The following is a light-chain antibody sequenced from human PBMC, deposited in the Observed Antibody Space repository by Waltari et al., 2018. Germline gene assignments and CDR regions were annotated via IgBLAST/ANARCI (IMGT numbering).Light chain of an antibody. CDR2: GVS. V-gene: IGKV1-17*01. CDR1: QGISSH. J-gene: IGKJ3*01. Sequence: ITCRASQGISSHLNWFQQKPGKAPKLLIYGVSSLQSGVPSRFSGSGSGTEFTLTISSLQPEDFAAYYCLQHNSYPFTFGPGTKLEIK. CDR3: LQHNSYPFT.